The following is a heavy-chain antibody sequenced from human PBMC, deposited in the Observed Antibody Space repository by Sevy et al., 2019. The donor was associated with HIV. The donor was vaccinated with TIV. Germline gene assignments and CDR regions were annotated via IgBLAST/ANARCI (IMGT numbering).Heavy chain of an antibody. Sequence: GGSLRLSCAASGFTFGDYAMNWVRQAPGKGLEWVANMRQDGRETYYVDSVKGRFTVSRDNAKNSLWLQMNSLRAEDTAVYYCARGIFGSGSRLGLGYWGQGTLVTVSS. CDR3: ARGIFGSGSRLGLGY. V-gene: IGHV3-7*03. CDR2: MRQDGRET. CDR1: GFTFGDYA. J-gene: IGHJ4*02. D-gene: IGHD3-10*01.